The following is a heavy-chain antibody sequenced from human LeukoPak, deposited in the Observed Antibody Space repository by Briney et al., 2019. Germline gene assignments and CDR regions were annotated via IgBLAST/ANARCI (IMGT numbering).Heavy chain of an antibody. CDR2: MNPNSGNT. D-gene: IGHD6-19*01. Sequence: ASVKVSCKASGYTFTSYDINWVRQATGQGPEWMGWMNPNSGNTGYAQKFQGRVTTTRNTSISTAYMELSSLRSEDTAVYYCARQPGIAVAVGMDVWGKGTTVTVSS. CDR3: ARQPGIAVAVGMDV. V-gene: IGHV1-8*01. CDR1: GYTFTSYD. J-gene: IGHJ6*03.